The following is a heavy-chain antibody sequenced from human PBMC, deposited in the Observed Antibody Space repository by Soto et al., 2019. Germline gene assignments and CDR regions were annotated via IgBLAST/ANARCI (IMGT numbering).Heavy chain of an antibody. V-gene: IGHV3-48*01. CDR2: ISSSSSTI. D-gene: IGHD3-22*01. Sequence: GGSLRLSCAASGFTFSSYSMNWVRQAPGKGLERVSYISSSSSTIYYADSVKGRFTISRDNAKNSLYLQMNSLRAEDTAVYYCARGYYDSSGYYWVFDYWGQGTLVTVSS. CDR3: ARGYYDSSGYYWVFDY. CDR1: GFTFSSYS. J-gene: IGHJ4*02.